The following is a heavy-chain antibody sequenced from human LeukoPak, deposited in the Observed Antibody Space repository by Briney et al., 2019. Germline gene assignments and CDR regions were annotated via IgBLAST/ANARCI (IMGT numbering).Heavy chain of an antibody. D-gene: IGHD5-12*01. Sequence: SETLSLTCTVSGGCISSTSYYWGWIRQPPGKGLEWIGSIYFSGNTYYNPSLKSRVTISVDTSKNQFSLKVSSVTAADTAVYYCARQSRLDIAATRLHFDYWGQGTLVTVSS. CDR1: GGCISSTSYY. CDR2: IYFSGNT. J-gene: IGHJ4*02. CDR3: ARQSRLDIAATRLHFDY. V-gene: IGHV4-39*01.